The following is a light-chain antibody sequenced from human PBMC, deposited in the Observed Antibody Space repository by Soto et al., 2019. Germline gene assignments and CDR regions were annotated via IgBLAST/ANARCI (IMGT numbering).Light chain of an antibody. CDR1: QGINSY. CDR2: AAS. CDR3: QQINSYPIT. J-gene: IGKJ5*01. V-gene: IGKV1-9*01. Sequence: DIQLTQSPSFLSASVGDRVTITCRASQGINSYLAWYQQKPGKVPKLLIYAASTLQSGVPSRFSGSGSGTEFTLTISSLQPEDFATYYCQQINSYPITFGQGTQLEI.